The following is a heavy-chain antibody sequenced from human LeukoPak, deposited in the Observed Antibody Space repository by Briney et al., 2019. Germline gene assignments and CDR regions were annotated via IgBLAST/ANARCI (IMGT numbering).Heavy chain of an antibody. CDR2: IKSKTDGRTT. CDR1: GFTFSSYA. V-gene: IGHV3-15*01. D-gene: IGHD1-26*01. CDR3: TTDSPIAGNFDY. J-gene: IGHJ4*02. Sequence: GGSLRLSCAASGFTFSSYAMSWVRQAPGKGLEWVGRIKSKTDGRTTDYAAPVKGRFTISRDDSKNTLYLQMNSLKTEDTAVYYCTTDSPIAGNFDYWGQGTLVTVSS.